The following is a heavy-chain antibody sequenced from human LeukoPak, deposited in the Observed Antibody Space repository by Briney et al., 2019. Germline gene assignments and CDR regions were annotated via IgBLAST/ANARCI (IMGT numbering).Heavy chain of an antibody. Sequence: GGSLRLSCAASGFTFSSYSMNWVRQAPGKGLGWVSSISISISYTYYADSVKGRFTISRDNAKNSLYLQMNSLRAEDTAVYYCARDAPRGYCSGGSCYGPYYYYMDVWGKGTTVTVSS. CDR1: GFTFSSYS. D-gene: IGHD2-15*01. V-gene: IGHV3-21*01. CDR2: ISISISYT. J-gene: IGHJ6*03. CDR3: ARDAPRGYCSGGSCYGPYYYYMDV.